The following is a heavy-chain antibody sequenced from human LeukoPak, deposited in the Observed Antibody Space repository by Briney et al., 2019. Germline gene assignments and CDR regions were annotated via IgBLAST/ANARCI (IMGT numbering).Heavy chain of an antibody. CDR3: ARAYDFWSGYQSWFDP. CDR1: GGSISSYY. CDR2: IYTSGST. D-gene: IGHD3-3*01. V-gene: IGHV4-4*07. J-gene: IGHJ5*02. Sequence: TSETLSLTCTVSGGSISSYYWSWIRQPAGKGLEWIGRIYTSGSTNYNPSLKSRVTMSVDASKNQFSLKLSSVTAADTAVYYCARAYDFWSGYQSWFDPWGQGTLVAVSS.